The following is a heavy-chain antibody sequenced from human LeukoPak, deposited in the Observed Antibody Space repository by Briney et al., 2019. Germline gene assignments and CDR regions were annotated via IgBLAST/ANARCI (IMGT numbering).Heavy chain of an antibody. CDR3: TRGVHGGGNWFDP. D-gene: IGHD4-23*01. Sequence: ASVKVSCKASGYTFTGHYMHWVRQAPGQGLEWMGWINPNSGGTNYAQKFQGRVTMTRDTSISTAYTELSGLISDDTAVYYCTRGVHGGGNWFDPWGQGALVTVSS. V-gene: IGHV1-2*02. CDR1: GYTFTGHY. CDR2: INPNSGGT. J-gene: IGHJ5*02.